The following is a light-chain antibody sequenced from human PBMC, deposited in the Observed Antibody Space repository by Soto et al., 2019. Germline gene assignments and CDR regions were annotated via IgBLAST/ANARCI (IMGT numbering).Light chain of an antibody. Sequence: QSVLTQPASVSGSPGQSITISCTGTSSDVGGYNYVSWYQQHAGKAPKTMIYEVSSRPSGVSNRFSGSKSGNTASLTISGLQADDEADYYCASYTSSTTLVFGTGTKVTVL. CDR2: EVS. CDR1: SSDVGGYNY. J-gene: IGLJ1*01. CDR3: ASYTSSTTLV. V-gene: IGLV2-14*01.